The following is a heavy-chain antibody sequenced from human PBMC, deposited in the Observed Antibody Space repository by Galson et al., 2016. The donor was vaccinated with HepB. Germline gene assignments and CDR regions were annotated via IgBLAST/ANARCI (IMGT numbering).Heavy chain of an antibody. CDR2: INPRGGST. V-gene: IGHV1-46*03. D-gene: IGHD5-12*01. CDR1: GYSFTGYY. J-gene: IGHJ3*02. Sequence: SVKVSCKASGYSFTGYYMHWVRQAPGQGLEWMGMINPRGGSTTYTQKFLGRVTMTRDMSTSTVYMELRCLRSEDTAVYYCARVKWLRSPFDMWGQGTMVTVSS. CDR3: ARVKWLRSPFDM.